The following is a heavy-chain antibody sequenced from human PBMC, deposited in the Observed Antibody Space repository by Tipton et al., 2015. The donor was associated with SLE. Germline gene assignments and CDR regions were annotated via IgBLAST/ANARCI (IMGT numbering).Heavy chain of an antibody. CDR2: VKHSGST. CDR3: ARCTIFGVVRGSFDS. J-gene: IGHJ4*02. V-gene: IGHV4-34*01. CDR1: GGSFSDYF. Sequence: LRLSCAVYGGSFSDYFWTWIRQSPGKGLEWIGDVKHSGSTDYHPPLKSRVTMSVDTSKNQFSLKLTSVTAADTALYYCARCTIFGVVRGSFDSWGQGTLVTVS. D-gene: IGHD3-3*01.